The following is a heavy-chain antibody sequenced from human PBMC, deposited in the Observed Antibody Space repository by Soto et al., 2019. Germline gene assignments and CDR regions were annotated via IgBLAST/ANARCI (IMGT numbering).Heavy chain of an antibody. CDR3: AASIFYYGMDV. CDR2: IYPGDSDT. V-gene: IGHV5-51*01. Sequence: PGEAQRISYKVSGYTFTNYWIGWVRQMPGKGLEWMGIIYPGDSDTKYNPSFQGQVTISADKSITTTYLQWSSLKASDTAIYYCAASIFYYGMDVWGQGTTVTGSS. J-gene: IGHJ6*02. CDR1: GYTFTNYW.